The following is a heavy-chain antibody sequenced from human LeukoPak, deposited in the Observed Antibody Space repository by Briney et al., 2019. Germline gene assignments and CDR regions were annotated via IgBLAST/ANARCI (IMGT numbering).Heavy chain of an antibody. D-gene: IGHD3-22*01. J-gene: IGHJ4*02. CDR2: IYTSGST. CDR3: ARDRGFDSSGYYPNFDY. Sequence: SETLSLTCTVSGGSISSYYWSWIRQPAGKGLEWIGRIYTSGSTNYNPSLKSRVTMSVGTSKNQFSLKLSSVTAADTAVYYCARDRGFDSSGYYPNFDYWGQGTLVTVSS. CDR1: GGSISSYY. V-gene: IGHV4-4*07.